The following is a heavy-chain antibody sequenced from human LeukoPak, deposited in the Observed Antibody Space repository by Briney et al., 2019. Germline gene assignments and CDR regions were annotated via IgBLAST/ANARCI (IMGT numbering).Heavy chain of an antibody. V-gene: IGHV1-18*01. D-gene: IGHD6-19*01. Sequence: ASVKVSCKTSGYTFTSSGITWVRQAPGQGLEWMGWISTYNGYSRYAQNLQGRVTMTADTSTTTAYMELSSLRSDDTAVYYCAKNSSGGYSDYWGQGTLVTVSS. CDR1: GYTFTSSG. J-gene: IGHJ4*02. CDR3: AKNSSGGYSDY. CDR2: ISTYNGYS.